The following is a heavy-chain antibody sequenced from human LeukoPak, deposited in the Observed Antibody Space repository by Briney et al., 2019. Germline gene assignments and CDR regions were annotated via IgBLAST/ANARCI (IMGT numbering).Heavy chain of an antibody. CDR3: ARQLGYCDSTSCLAAGWFDP. Sequence: SQTLSLTCTVSGDSISSGTFYWSWIRQPPGKGLEWIGYIYHSGSTYYNPSLQSRVTISVDTSKNQFSLKLSSVTAADTAVYYCARQLGYCDSTSCLAAGWFDPWGQGTLVTVSS. CDR2: IYHSGST. V-gene: IGHV4-30-2*01. J-gene: IGHJ5*02. CDR1: GDSISSGTFY. D-gene: IGHD2-2*01.